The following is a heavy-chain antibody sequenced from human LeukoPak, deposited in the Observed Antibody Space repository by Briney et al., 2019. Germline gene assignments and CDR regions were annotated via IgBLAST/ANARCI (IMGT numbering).Heavy chain of an antibody. CDR2: TSSSSSYT. J-gene: IGHJ5*02. D-gene: IGHD6-13*01. V-gene: IGHV3-11*05. CDR3: ARVPASGSSWYRHWFDP. Sequence: GGSLRLSCAAAGFTFSDYYMSWIRQAPGKGLEWVSYTSSSSSYTNYADSVKGRFTISRDNAKNSLYLQMNSLRAEDTAVYYCARVPASGSSWYRHWFDPWGQGTLVTVSS. CDR1: GFTFSDYY.